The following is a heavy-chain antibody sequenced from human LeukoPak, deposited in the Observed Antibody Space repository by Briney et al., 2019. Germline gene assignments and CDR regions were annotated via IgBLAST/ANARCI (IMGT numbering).Heavy chain of an antibody. CDR1: GFTFSSNW. J-gene: IGHJ5*02. V-gene: IGHV4-4*02. CDR3: ARPLSLGYCSGGSCYGRGAWFDR. D-gene: IGHD2-15*01. CDR2: IYHSGST. Sequence: GSLRLSCAASGFTFSSNWMHWVRQPPGKGLEWIGQIYHSGSTNYNPSLKSRVTISVDKSKNQFSLKLRSVTAADTAVYYCARPLSLGYCSGGSCYGRGAWFDRWGQGTLVTVSS.